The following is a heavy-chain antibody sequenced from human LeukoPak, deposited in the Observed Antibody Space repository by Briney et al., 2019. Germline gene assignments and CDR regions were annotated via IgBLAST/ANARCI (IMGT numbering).Heavy chain of an antibody. CDR3: ARLPVGAVPASNYFDY. CDR2: ISGSSSYT. D-gene: IGHD6-19*01. Sequence: PGGSLRLSCAGSGFTFSGYSMSWVRQAPGKGLEWVSFISGSSSYTNYADSVKGRFTISRDNAKNSVYLQMNSLRAEDTAMYYCARLPVGAVPASNYFDYWGQGTLVTVSS. CDR1: GFTFSGYS. V-gene: IGHV3-21*01. J-gene: IGHJ4*02.